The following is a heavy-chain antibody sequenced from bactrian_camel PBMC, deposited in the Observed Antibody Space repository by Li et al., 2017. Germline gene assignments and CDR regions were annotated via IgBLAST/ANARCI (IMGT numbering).Heavy chain of an antibody. D-gene: IGHD3*01. J-gene: IGHJ4*01. V-gene: IGHV3S55*01. CDR2: ANGGGTT. Sequence: HVQLVESGGGSVQAGGSLTLSCAASTFPTRACMGWFRQVPGKERETVAVANGGGTTRYADSVKGRFTISKDNANNTLYLQMNDLKPEDTAMYYCAARASSWYDRCTWPLAGANFHYWGQGTQVTVS. CDR3: AARASSWYDRCTWPLAGANFHY. CDR1: TFPTRAC.